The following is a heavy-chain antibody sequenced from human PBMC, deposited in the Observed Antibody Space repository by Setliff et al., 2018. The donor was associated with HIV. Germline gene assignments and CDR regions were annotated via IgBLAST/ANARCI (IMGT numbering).Heavy chain of an antibody. J-gene: IGHJ2*01. Sequence: GGSLRLSCAASGFTFSSYAMSWVRQAPGERLEWVSLIYSGGTNTYYADSVKGRFTISRDNSKNTLFLQMNSLRAEDTAVYYCAKYGYYDRNWYFDLWGRGSLVTVSS. CDR3: AKYGYYDRNWYFDL. D-gene: IGHD3-3*01. V-gene: IGHV3-23*03. CDR1: GFTFSSYA. CDR2: IYSGGTNT.